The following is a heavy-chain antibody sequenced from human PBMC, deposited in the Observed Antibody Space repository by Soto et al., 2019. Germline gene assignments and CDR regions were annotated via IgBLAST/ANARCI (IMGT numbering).Heavy chain of an antibody. CDR3: ARGRFCSGGSCYFDY. J-gene: IGHJ4*02. D-gene: IGHD2-15*01. CDR2: IYHSGST. Sequence: SETLSLTCAVSGGAISSGGYSWSWIRQPPGKGPEWIGYIYHSGSTYYNPSLKSRVTISVDRSKNQFSLKLSSVTAADTAVYYCARGRFCSGGSCYFDYWGQGTLVTVSS. V-gene: IGHV4-30-2*01. CDR1: GGAISSGGYS.